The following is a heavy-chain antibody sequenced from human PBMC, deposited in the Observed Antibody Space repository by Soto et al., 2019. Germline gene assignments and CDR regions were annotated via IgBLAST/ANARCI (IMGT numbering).Heavy chain of an antibody. CDR3: ARVCIWTGYYSRGLCVMDV. CDR1: GGSFSGYY. D-gene: IGHD3-9*01. V-gene: IGHV4-34*01. J-gene: IGHJ6*04. CDR2: INHSGST. Sequence: SETLSLTCAVYGGSFSGYYWSWIRQPPGKGLEWIGEINHSGSTNYNPSLKSRVTISVDTSKNQFSLKLSSVTAADTAVYYCARVCIWTGYYSRGLCVMDVWGKGTTVPVSS.